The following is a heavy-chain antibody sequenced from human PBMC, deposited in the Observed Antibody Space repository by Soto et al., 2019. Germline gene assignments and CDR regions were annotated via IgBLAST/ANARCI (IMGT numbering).Heavy chain of an antibody. D-gene: IGHD6-25*01. CDR3: AKDRRQNYYYGMDV. J-gene: IGHJ6*02. CDR1: GFTFSSYG. Sequence: QVQLVESGGGVVQPGRSLRLSCAASGFTFSSYGMHWVRQAPGKGLEWVAVISYDGSNKYYADSVKGRFTISRDNSKNTLYLQMTSLRAEDTAVHYCAKDRRQNYYYGMDVWGQGTTVTVSS. V-gene: IGHV3-30*18. CDR2: ISYDGSNK.